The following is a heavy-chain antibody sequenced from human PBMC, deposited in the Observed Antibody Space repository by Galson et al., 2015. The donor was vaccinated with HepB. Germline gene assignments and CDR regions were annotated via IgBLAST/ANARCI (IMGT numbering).Heavy chain of an antibody. Sequence: SLRLSCAASGFTFSSYAMHWVRQAPGKGLEWVAVISYDGSNKYYADSVKGRSTISRDNSKNTLYLQMNSLRAEDTAVYYCARGYYYGSGSYYDLDAFDIWGQGTMVTVSS. J-gene: IGHJ3*02. D-gene: IGHD3-10*01. CDR2: ISYDGSNK. CDR1: GFTFSSYA. CDR3: ARGYYYGSGSYYDLDAFDI. V-gene: IGHV3-30*04.